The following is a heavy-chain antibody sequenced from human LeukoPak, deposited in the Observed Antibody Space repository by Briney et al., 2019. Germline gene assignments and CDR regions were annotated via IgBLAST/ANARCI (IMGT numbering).Heavy chain of an antibody. J-gene: IGHJ4*02. V-gene: IGHV3-23*01. D-gene: IGHD3-3*01. CDR2: ISGSGGST. CDR3: PSFGVVDY. CDR1: GPTFNIYA. Sequence: GGSLRLSCAASGPTFNIYAMNWVRQAPGKGLEWVSAISGSGGSTYYADSVKGRFTISRDNSKNTLYLQMNSLRAEDTAVYYCPSFGVVDYWGQGTLVTVSS.